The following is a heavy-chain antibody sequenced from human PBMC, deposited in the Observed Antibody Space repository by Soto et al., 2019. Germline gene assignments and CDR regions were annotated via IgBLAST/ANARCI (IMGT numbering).Heavy chain of an antibody. CDR1: GYTFTSDG. CDR3: ARDPGYDYVWGSYPHYGMDV. CDR2: ISAYNGNT. V-gene: IGHV1-18*01. D-gene: IGHD3-16*02. Sequence: QVQLVQSGAEVKKPGASVKVSCKASGYTFTSDGISWVRQAPGQGLEWMGWISAYNGNTNYAQKLQGRVTMTTDTSTSTAYMELRSLRSDDTAVYYCARDPGYDYVWGSYPHYGMDVWGQGTTVTVSS. J-gene: IGHJ6*02.